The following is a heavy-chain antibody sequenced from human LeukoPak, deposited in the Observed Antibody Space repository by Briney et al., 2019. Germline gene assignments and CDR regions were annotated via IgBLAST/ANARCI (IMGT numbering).Heavy chain of an antibody. D-gene: IGHD3-3*01. Sequence: GGSLRLSCAASGFTFSNYAMSWVRQAPGEGLEWVSGISGSGGSTHYADSVKGRFTISRDNSKNTLYLQMNSLRADDTAVYYCAKTFPYGTTWYGFCDYWGQGALVTVSS. CDR1: GFTFSNYA. CDR3: AKTFPYGTTWYGFCDY. V-gene: IGHV3-23*01. J-gene: IGHJ4*02. CDR2: ISGSGGST.